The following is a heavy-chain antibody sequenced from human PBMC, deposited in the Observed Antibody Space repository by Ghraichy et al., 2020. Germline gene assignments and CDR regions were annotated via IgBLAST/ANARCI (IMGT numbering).Heavy chain of an antibody. D-gene: IGHD3-10*01. CDR1: GGTFRRNA. J-gene: IGHJ4*02. CDR2: FISTVGTA. V-gene: IGHV1-69*13. CDR3: ATTSGTYYFDF. Sequence: SVKVSCKASGGTFRRNAFSWVRQAPGQGLEWMGGFISTVGTANYAQKFQGRVTITADESAGTAYMVLSSLRSDDTAVYYCATTSGTYYFDFWGQGTLITVSS.